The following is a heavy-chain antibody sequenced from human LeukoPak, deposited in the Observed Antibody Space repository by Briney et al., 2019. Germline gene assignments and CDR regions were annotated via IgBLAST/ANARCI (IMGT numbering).Heavy chain of an antibody. CDR2: ISYDGSNK. D-gene: IGHD2-2*01. CDR1: GFTFSSYA. CDR3: ARDSVVPAAMGGFDY. J-gene: IGHJ4*02. V-gene: IGHV3-30-3*01. Sequence: GSLRLSCAASGFTFSSYAMHWVRQAPGKGLEWVAVISYDGSNKYYADSVKGRFTISRDNSKNTLYLQMNSLRAEDTAVYYCARDSVVPAAMGGFDYWGQGTLVTVSS.